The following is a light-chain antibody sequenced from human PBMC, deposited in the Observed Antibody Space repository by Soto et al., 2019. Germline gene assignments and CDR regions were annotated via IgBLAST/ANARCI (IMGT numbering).Light chain of an antibody. Sequence: DIQMTQSPSSLSGSVGERVTITCRASQNIGSYLNWYHQKPGKAPKVLISAASILHSGVPSRFSGSGSGTDFTLTINSLQPEDFATYYCQQSYTKWTFGQGTKLEI. CDR3: QQSYTKWT. CDR1: QNIGSY. J-gene: IGKJ1*01. CDR2: AAS. V-gene: IGKV1-39*01.